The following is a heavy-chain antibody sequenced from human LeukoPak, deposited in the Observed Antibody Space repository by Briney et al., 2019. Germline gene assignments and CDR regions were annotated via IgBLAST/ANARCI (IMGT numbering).Heavy chain of an antibody. CDR1: GFTFSSYW. Sequence: GGSLRLSCAASGFTFSSYWMSWVRQAPGKGLEWVANIKQDGSEKYYVDSVKGRFTISRDNAKNSLYLQMNSLRAEDTAVYYCARRLRYFDWLLYDLDWFDPWGQGTLVTVSS. CDR2: IKQDGSEK. D-gene: IGHD3-9*01. CDR3: ARRLRYFDWLLYDLDWFDP. J-gene: IGHJ5*02. V-gene: IGHV3-7*03.